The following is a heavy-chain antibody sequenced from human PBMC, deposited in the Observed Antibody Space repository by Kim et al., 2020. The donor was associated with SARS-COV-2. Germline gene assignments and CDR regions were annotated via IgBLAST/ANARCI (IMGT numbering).Heavy chain of an antibody. Sequence: GGSLRLSCAASGFTFSDYYMSWIRQAPGKGLEWVSYISSSSSYTNYADSVKGRFTIYRDNAKNSLYLQMNSLRAEDTAVYYCARVGYDYVWGSYRDYYYYYGMGVGGQGTRVPVSS. D-gene: IGHD3-16*02. J-gene: IGHJ6*02. CDR2: ISSSSSYT. V-gene: IGHV3-11*05. CDR1: GFTFSDYY. CDR3: ARVGYDYVWGSYRDYYYYYGMGV.